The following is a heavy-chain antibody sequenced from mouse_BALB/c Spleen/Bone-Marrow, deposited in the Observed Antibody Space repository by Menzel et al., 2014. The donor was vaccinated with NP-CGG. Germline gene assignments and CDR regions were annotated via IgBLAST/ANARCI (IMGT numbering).Heavy chain of an antibody. D-gene: IGHD1-1*01. Sequence: LVKTGAPVKISCKASGYSFXGYYMYWVKQSHGKSLEWIGYISCYNGATSYNQKFKGKATFTVDTSSSTGYMQFNSLTTEDSAVYYCARGYGSSIRGAVDYWGQGTSVTVSS. V-gene: IGHV1S34*01. CDR1: GYSFXGYY. CDR2: ISCYNGAT. J-gene: IGHJ4*01. CDR3: ARGYGSSIRGAVDY.